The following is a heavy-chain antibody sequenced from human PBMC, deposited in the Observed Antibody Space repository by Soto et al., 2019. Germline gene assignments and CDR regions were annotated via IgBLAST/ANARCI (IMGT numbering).Heavy chain of an antibody. CDR2: IIPILGIA. V-gene: IGHV1-69*04. CDR3: ARETRYGDYVSSPHFEV. J-gene: IGHJ6*04. CDR1: GGTFSSYT. Sequence: ASVKVSCKASGGTFSSYTISWVRQAPGQGLEWMGRIIPILGIANYAQKFQGRVTITADKSTSTAYMELSSLRSEDTAVYYCARETRYGDYVSSPHFEVWGKGTTVTVSS. D-gene: IGHD4-17*01.